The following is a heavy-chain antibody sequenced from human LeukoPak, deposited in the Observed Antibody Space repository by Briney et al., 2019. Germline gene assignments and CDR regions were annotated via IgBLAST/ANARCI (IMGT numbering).Heavy chain of an antibody. CDR1: GGSISSSSYY. V-gene: IGHV4-39*01. CDR2: IYYSGST. CDR3: ARHSHIRYDSSGYDQYNWFDP. Sequence: IPSETLSLTCTVSGGSISSSSYYWGWIRQPPGKGLEWIGSIYYSGSTYYNPSLKSRVTISVDTSKNQFSLKLSSVTAADTAVYYCARHSHIRYDSSGYDQYNWFDPWGQGTLVTVSS. J-gene: IGHJ5*02. D-gene: IGHD3-22*01.